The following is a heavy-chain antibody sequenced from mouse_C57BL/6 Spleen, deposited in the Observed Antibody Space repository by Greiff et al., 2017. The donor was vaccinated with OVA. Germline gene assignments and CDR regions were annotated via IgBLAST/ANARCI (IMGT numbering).Heavy chain of an antibody. V-gene: IGHV5-6*01. CDR1: GFTFSSYG. J-gene: IGHJ2*01. CDR3: ARKVTTAFDY. D-gene: IGHD2-2*01. Sequence: EVQLMESGGDLVKPGGSLKLSCAASGFTFSSYGMSWVRPTPDKRLEWVATISSGGSYTYYTASVKGRFTISRDNAKNTLYLQMSSLKSEDTAMYYCARKVTTAFDYWGQGTTLTVSS. CDR2: ISSGGSYT.